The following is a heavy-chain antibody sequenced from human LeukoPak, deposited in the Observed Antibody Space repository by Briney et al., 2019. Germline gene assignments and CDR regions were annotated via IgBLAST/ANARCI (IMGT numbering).Heavy chain of an antibody. CDR2: IYYSGST. CDR3: ARDWRDGYNNYYYYMDV. J-gene: IGHJ6*03. V-gene: IGHV4-39*07. CDR1: GGSISSSSYY. D-gene: IGHD5-24*01. Sequence: SETLSLTCTVSGGSISSSSYYWGWIRQPPGKGLEWIGNIYYSGSTNYNPSLKSRVTISVDTSKNQFSLKLSSVTAADTAVYYCARDWRDGYNNYYYYMDVWGKGTTVTVSS.